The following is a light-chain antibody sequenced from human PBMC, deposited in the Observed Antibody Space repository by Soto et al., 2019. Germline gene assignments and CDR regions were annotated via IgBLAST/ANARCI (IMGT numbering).Light chain of an antibody. CDR2: GNS. J-gene: IGLJ3*02. CDR3: QSYDTSLSGLGV. Sequence: QSVLTQPPSVSGAPGQRVTISCTGSSSNIGAGYDVYWNQQLPGTAPKLLIYGNSNRPSGVPDRFSGSKSGTSASLAITGLQAEDEADYYCQSYDTSLSGLGVFGGGTKLTVL. CDR1: SSNIGAGYD. V-gene: IGLV1-40*01.